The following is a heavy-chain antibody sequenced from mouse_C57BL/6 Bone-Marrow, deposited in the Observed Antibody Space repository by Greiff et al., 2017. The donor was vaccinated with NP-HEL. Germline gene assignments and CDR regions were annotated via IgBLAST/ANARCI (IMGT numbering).Heavy chain of an antibody. V-gene: IGHV2-9*02. Sequence: VQLVESGPGLVAPSQCLSITCTVSGFSLTSYGVHWVRQPPGKGLEWLGVIWAGGSTNYNSALMSRLSISKDNSKSQVFLKMNSLQTDDTAMYYCARDLQNDAMDYWGQGTSVTVSS. CDR2: IWAGGST. CDR1: GFSLTSYG. J-gene: IGHJ4*01. D-gene: IGHD2-1*01. CDR3: ARDLQNDAMDY.